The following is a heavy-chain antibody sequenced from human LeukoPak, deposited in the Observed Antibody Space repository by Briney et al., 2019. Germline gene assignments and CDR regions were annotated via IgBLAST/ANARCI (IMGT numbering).Heavy chain of an antibody. D-gene: IGHD4-17*01. CDR2: IKYDGSEK. J-gene: IGHJ3*02. CDR1: GFTFSNYE. CDR3: ARSGTVDAFDI. Sequence: GGSLRLSCAASGFTFSNYEMHWVRQAPGKGLEWVANIKYDGSEKSYVDSVKGRFTISRDNAKNSLSLQMNSLRAEDTAVYYCARSGTVDAFDIWGQGTTVTVSS. V-gene: IGHV3-7*01.